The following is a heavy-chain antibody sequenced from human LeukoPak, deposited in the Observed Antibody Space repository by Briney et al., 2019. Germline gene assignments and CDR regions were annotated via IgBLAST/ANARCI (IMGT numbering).Heavy chain of an antibody. J-gene: IGHJ4*02. D-gene: IGHD6-13*01. CDR3: ARLRGVAATGIYDY. CDR2: INPNSGGT. V-gene: IGHV1-2*02. Sequence: ASVKVSCKASGYTFTGYYMHWVRQAPGQGLEWMGWINPNSGGTNYAQKFQGRVTMTRDTSISTAYMELSSLRSEDTAVYYCARLRGVAATGIYDYWGQGTLVTVSS. CDR1: GYTFTGYY.